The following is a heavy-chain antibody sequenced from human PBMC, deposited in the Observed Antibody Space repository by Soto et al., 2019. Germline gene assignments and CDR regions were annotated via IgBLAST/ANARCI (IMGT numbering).Heavy chain of an antibody. CDR3: ARGRCSSTSCYKAYYYYYGMDV. D-gene: IGHD2-2*01. CDR1: GYTFTSYY. CDR2: INPSGGST. Sequence: GASVKVSCKASGYTFTSYYMHWVRQAPGQGLEWMGIINPSGGSTSYAQKFQGRVTMTTDTSTSTAYMELRSLRSDDTAVYYCARGRCSSTSCYKAYYYYYGMDVWGQGTTVTVSS. J-gene: IGHJ6*02. V-gene: IGHV1-46*01.